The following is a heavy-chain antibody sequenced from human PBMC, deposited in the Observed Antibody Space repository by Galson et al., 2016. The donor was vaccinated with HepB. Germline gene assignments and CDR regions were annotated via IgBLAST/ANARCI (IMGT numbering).Heavy chain of an antibody. CDR1: GFSLTTSEMC. Sequence: PALVKPTQTLTLTCTVSGFSLTTSEMCVSWIRQPPGKAPEWLALIDWDGDKFYGTSLKTRVTISRDTAENQVVLTMTNVEPVGPATYYCARTRDPLGDRTKGWFDSWGQGTPVTVSS. J-gene: IGHJ5*01. CDR3: ARTRDPLGDRTKGWFDS. CDR2: IDWDGDK. D-gene: IGHD1-1*01. V-gene: IGHV2-70*01.